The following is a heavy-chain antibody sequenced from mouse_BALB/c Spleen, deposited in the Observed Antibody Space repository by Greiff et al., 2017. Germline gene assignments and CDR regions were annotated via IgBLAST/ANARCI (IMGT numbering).Heavy chain of an antibody. CDR2: ILPGSGST. CDR3: ARSGYGNYFAY. Sequence: VQLVESGAELMKPGASVKISCKATGYTFSSYWVEWVKQRPGHGLEWIGEILPGSGSTNYNEKFKGKATFTADTSSNTAYMQLSSLTSEDSAVYYCARSGYGNYFAYWGQGTLVTVSA. J-gene: IGHJ3*01. D-gene: IGHD2-10*02. CDR1: GYTFSSYW. V-gene: IGHV1-9*01.